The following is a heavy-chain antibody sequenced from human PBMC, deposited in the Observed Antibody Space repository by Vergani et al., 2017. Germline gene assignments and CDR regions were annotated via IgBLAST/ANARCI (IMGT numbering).Heavy chain of an antibody. CDR2: IGVSDNSI. CDR3: VRDPDYSTFDS. D-gene: IGHD4-11*01. CDR1: GFTFSAYS. Sequence: DVRLVESGGGVVQPGGSLRLSCAASGFTFSAYSMNWVRQTPGKGLEWISYIGVSDNSIYYADSVMGRFAISRDNARNLLFLQMNSLRADESALYFCVRDPDYSTFDSWGQGTLVTVS. V-gene: IGHV3-48*01. J-gene: IGHJ4*02.